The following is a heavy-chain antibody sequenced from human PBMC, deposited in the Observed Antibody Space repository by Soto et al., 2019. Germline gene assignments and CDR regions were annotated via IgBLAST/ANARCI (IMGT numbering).Heavy chain of an antibody. Sequence: GASVKVSCKASGYTFTSYGISWVRQAPGQGLEWMGWISAYNGNTNYAQKLQGRVTMTTDTSTSTAYMELRSLRSDDTAVYYCARGVYCSSTSCYHGPVEYLQHSGQSTLVSV. D-gene: IGHD2-2*01. CDR1: GYTFTSYG. CDR2: ISAYNGNT. CDR3: ARGVYCSSTSCYHGPVEYLQH. J-gene: IGHJ1*01. V-gene: IGHV1-18*01.